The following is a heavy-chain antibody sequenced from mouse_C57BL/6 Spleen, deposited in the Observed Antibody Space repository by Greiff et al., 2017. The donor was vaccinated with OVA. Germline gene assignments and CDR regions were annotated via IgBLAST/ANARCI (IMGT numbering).Heavy chain of an antibody. CDR1: GFTFSSYA. CDR3: AIDGGYGYDGFAY. Sequence: EVKLVESGGGLVKPGGSLKLSCAASGFTFSSYAMSWVRQTPEKRLEWVATISAGGSYTYYTDKVKGRFTISRDNAKNNLYLQWSHRKSEDTAMYYVAIDGGYGYDGFAYWGQGTLVTVSS. V-gene: IGHV5-4*01. CDR2: ISAGGSYT. J-gene: IGHJ3*01. D-gene: IGHD2-2*01.